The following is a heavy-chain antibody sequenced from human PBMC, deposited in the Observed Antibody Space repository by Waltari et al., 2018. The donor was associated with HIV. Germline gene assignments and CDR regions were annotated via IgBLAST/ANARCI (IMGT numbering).Heavy chain of an antibody. D-gene: IGHD1-26*01. CDR1: GFTFTNYW. CDR3: ARIGTFPHNYAIDF. V-gene: IGHV3-7*01. J-gene: IGHJ6*02. Sequence: EVQLMESGGGLVQSGGSLRLSCAAYGFTFTNYWMSWVRQTPGKGLEWVAYIKDDGSEKYYMGSVEGRFTISRDNAKNSMFLQMNSLRAEDTAVYYCARIGTFPHNYAIDFWGQGTTVTVSS. CDR2: IKDDGSEK.